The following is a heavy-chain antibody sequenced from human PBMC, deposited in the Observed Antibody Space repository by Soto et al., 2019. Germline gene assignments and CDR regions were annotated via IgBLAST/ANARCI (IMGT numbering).Heavy chain of an antibody. V-gene: IGHV1-3*01. J-gene: IGHJ6*03. Sequence: SVKVSCKASGYTFTSYAMHWVRQAPGQRLEWMGWINAGNGNTKYSQKFQGRVTITRDTSASTAYMELSSLRSEDTAVYYCARDAPLTTVTKTDYYYYMDVWGKGTTVTVSS. CDR2: INAGNGNT. CDR3: ARDAPLTTVTKTDYYYYMDV. D-gene: IGHD4-17*01. CDR1: GYTFTSYA.